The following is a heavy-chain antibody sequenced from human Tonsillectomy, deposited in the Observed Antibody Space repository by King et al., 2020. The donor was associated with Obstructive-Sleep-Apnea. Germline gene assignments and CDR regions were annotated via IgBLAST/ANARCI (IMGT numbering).Heavy chain of an antibody. CDR1: GFSLSTIGVG. D-gene: IGHD1-14*01. Sequence: TLKESGPTLVKPTQTLTLTCTFSGFSLSTIGVGVGWIRQPPRKALEWLALLYWDDDKRYSQSLKTRLLITKDTSKNQVVLTMTNMDPVDTATYYCAHIPADSLCGYNRWNAASKWDQGILVTVSS. J-gene: IGHJ4*02. V-gene: IGHV2-5*02. CDR3: AHIPADSLCGYNRWNAASK. CDR2: LYWDDDK.